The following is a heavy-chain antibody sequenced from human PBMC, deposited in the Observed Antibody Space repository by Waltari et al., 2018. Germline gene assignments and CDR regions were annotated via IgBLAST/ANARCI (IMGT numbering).Heavy chain of an antibody. Sequence: QVQLVQSGAEVKKPGASVKVSCKVSGYTLTELSMHWVRQAPGKGLEWMGGFVPEEGETSYARKFQGRVTMTEDTSTDTAYMELSGLSSEDTAVYYCATDQVGAPTFDYWGQGTLVTVSS. CDR2: FVPEEGET. J-gene: IGHJ4*02. D-gene: IGHD1-26*01. CDR3: ATDQVGAPTFDY. V-gene: IGHV1-24*01. CDR1: GYTLTELS.